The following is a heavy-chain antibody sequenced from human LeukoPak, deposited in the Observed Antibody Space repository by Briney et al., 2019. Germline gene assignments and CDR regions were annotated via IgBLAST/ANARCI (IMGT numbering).Heavy chain of an antibody. Sequence: GGSLRLSCEASRFSFSTYPMGWVRRAPGKGLEWVSGISASGDVTFHADPLKGRFTISRDNSKNTLYLQMNSLRAEDTAVYYCARDVAEADTNYWFDPWGQGTLVTVSS. D-gene: IGHD6-13*01. V-gene: IGHV3-23*01. CDR1: RFSFSTYP. CDR2: ISASGDVT. J-gene: IGHJ5*02. CDR3: ARDVAEADTNYWFDP.